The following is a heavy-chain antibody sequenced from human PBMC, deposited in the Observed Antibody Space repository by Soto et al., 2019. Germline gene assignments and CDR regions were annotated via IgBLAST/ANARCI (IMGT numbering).Heavy chain of an antibody. D-gene: IGHD5-12*01. V-gene: IGHV4-31*03. CDR2: IYYTGST. J-gene: IGHJ4*02. CDR1: GASIRSGGYY. Sequence: TLSLTCSVSGASIRSGGYYWSWLRQSPGKGLEWIGHIYYTGSTFYSPSLKSRLTISLDTSKNQFSLDLNSVTTADTAMYYCARIEMASIKWGRGTLVTVSS. CDR3: ARIEMASIK.